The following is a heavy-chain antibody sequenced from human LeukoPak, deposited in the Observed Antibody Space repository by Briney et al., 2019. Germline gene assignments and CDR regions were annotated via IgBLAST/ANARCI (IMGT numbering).Heavy chain of an antibody. D-gene: IGHD3-22*01. J-gene: IGHJ4*02. CDR1: GYSISSGYY. Sequence: SETLSLTCTVSGYSISSGYYWAWIRQPPGKGLEWIGSIFHTGSTYHNPSLKSRVTISVDTSKNQFSLKLNSVTAADTAVYYCARDHRPYDSSGYYYKTFDYWGQGTLVTVSS. V-gene: IGHV4-38-2*02. CDR3: ARDHRPYDSSGYYYKTFDY. CDR2: IFHTGST.